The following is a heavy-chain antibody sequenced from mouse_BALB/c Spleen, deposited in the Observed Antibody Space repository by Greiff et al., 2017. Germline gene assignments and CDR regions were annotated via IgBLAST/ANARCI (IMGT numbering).Heavy chain of an antibody. D-gene: IGHD2-1*01. CDR1: GFTFSSFG. CDR3: ARGGNSFAY. Sequence: DVHLVESGGGLVQPGGSRKLSCAASGFTFSSFGMHWVRQAPEKGLEWVAYISSGSSTIYYADTVKGRFTISRDNPKNTLFLQMTSLRSEDTAMYYCARGGNSFAYWGQGTLVTVSA. V-gene: IGHV5-17*02. CDR2: ISSGSSTI. J-gene: IGHJ3*01.